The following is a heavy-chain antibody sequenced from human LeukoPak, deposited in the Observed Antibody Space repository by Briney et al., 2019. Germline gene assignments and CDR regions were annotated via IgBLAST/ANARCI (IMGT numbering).Heavy chain of an antibody. CDR1: GGSISSSSYY. Sequence: SETLSLTCTVSGGSISSSSYYWGWIRQPPGKGLEWIGSIYYSGSTYYNPSLKSRVTISVDTSKNQFSLKLSSVTAADTAVYYCARGVPFMNLDYWGQGTLVTVSS. J-gene: IGHJ4*02. CDR3: ARGVPFMNLDY. V-gene: IGHV4-39*01. D-gene: IGHD3-16*01. CDR2: IYYSGST.